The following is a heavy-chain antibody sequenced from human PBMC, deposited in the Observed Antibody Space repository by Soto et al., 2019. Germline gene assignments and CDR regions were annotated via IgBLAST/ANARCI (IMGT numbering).Heavy chain of an antibody. V-gene: IGHV3-33*06. CDR2: IWYDGSNK. CDR3: AKWGNGAPLDC. D-gene: IGHD2-8*01. Sequence: GGSLRLSCAASGFTFSSYGMHWVRQAPGKGLEWVAVIWYDGSNKYYADSVKGRFTISRDNSKNTLYLQMNSLTAEDTAVYYCAKWGNGAPLDCWGQGTLVTVSS. J-gene: IGHJ4*02. CDR1: GFTFSSYG.